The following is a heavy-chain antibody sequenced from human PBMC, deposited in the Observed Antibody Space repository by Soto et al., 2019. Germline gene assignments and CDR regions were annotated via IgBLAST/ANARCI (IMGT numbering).Heavy chain of an antibody. CDR2: IYHSGST. V-gene: IGHV4-30-2*01. D-gene: IGHD2-15*01. CDR3: AREGSYKNYYYYGMDV. J-gene: IGHJ6*02. CDR1: GGSISSGGYS. Sequence: SETLSLTCTVSGGSISSGGYSWSWIRQPPGKGLEWIGYIYHSGSTYYNPSLKSRVTISVDRSKNQFSLKLSSVTAADTAVYYCAREGSYKNYYYYGMDVWGQGTTVTVSS.